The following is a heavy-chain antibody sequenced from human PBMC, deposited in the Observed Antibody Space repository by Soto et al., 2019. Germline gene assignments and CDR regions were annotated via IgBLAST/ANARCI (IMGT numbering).Heavy chain of an antibody. D-gene: IGHD3-22*01. Sequence: SETLSLTCTVSVGSISSGDYYWSWIRQPPGKGLEWIGHIYYSGSTFYNPSLKSRVTISVDSSKNQFSLKLSSVTAADTAVYYCAGTSSNFYDTSGYYFDYWGQGTLVTVSS. J-gene: IGHJ4*02. CDR2: IYYSGST. CDR3: AGTSSNFYDTSGYYFDY. V-gene: IGHV4-30-4*01. CDR1: VGSISSGDYY.